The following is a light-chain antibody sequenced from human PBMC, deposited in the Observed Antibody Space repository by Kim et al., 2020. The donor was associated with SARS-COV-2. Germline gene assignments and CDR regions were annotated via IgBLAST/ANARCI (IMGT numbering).Light chain of an antibody. V-gene: IGKV2-28*01. CDR2: LGS. CDR1: QSLLYSDGYTY. CDR3: MQVLQIPKT. J-gene: IGKJ2*01. Sequence: DIVMTQSPLSLPVTPGEPASISCRSSQSLLYSDGYTYLDWYLQKPGQSPQLLIYLGSNRASGVPDRFSGSGSGTDFTLKISRVAAEDVGVYYCMQVLQIPKTFVQGTKLEV.